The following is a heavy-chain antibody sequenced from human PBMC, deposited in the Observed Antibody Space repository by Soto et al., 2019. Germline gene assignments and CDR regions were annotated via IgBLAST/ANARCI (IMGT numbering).Heavy chain of an antibody. D-gene: IGHD3-10*01. CDR1: GGSFSGYY. CDR2: INHSGST. J-gene: IGHJ4*02. CDR3: ARESLWFGEFPFDY. V-gene: IGHV4-34*01. Sequence: SETLSLTCAVYGGSFSGYYWSCIRQPPGKGLEWIGEINHSGSTNYNPSLKSRVTISVDTSKNQFSLKLSSVTAADTSVYYCARESLWFGEFPFDYWGQGTLVTVSS.